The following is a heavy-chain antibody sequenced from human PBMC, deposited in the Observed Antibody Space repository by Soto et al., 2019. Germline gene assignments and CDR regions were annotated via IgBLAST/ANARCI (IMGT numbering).Heavy chain of an antibody. D-gene: IGHD4-17*01. Sequence: VQLHESGPGLVKPSETLSLTCTVSGVSVSSGAYYWSWIRQPPGKGLEWIGFIYYNGSSYYRPSLKSRVTISVNTSKNQFSLMLNSVTAADTAVYYCGRGRDNYGDHTWFDPWGPGILVIVSS. J-gene: IGHJ5*02. CDR3: GRGRDNYGDHTWFDP. CDR1: GVSVSSGAYY. V-gene: IGHV4-61*08. CDR2: IYYNGSS.